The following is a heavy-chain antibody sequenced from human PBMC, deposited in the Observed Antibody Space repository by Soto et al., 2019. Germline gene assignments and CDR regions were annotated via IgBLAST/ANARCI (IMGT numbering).Heavy chain of an antibody. CDR2: ISYDGSNK. D-gene: IGHD6-19*01. V-gene: IGHV3-30*03. J-gene: IGHJ4*02. CDR3: VAGQYFFDY. Sequence: QVQLVESGGGVVQPGRSLRLSCAASGFSFSSYGMQWVRQAPGKGLEWVAVISYDGSNKYYADSVKDRFTISRDNSKKTLDLQMNRLGAGDTAVSSCVAGQYFFDYCGQGTLVTVSS. CDR1: GFSFSSYG.